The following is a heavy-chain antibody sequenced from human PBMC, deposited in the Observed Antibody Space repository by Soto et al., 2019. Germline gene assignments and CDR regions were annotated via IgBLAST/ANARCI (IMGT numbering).Heavy chain of an antibody. Sequence: EVQLVESGGGLVQPGRSLRLSCAASGFTFDDYAMHWVRRAPGKGLEWVSGISWNSGSIGYADSVKGRFTISRDNAKNSLHLQMNSLRAEDTALYYCAKDITYDILTAEKDAFDIWGQGIMATVSS. CDR3: AKDITYDILTAEKDAFDI. D-gene: IGHD3-9*01. V-gene: IGHV3-9*01. CDR1: GFTFDDYA. J-gene: IGHJ3*02. CDR2: ISWNSGSI.